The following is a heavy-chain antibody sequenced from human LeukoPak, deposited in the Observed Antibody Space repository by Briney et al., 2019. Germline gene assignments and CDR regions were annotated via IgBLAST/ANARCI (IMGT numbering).Heavy chain of an antibody. V-gene: IGHV1-18*01. Sequence: ASVKVSCKASGYIFTDYYIHWVRQAPGQGLEWMGWISAYNGNTNYAQKLQGRVTMTTDTSTSTAYMELRSLRSDDTAVYYCARDLRRDGYNLASGYWGQGTLVTVSS. CDR2: ISAYNGNT. J-gene: IGHJ4*02. D-gene: IGHD5-24*01. CDR1: GYIFTDYY. CDR3: ARDLRRDGYNLASGY.